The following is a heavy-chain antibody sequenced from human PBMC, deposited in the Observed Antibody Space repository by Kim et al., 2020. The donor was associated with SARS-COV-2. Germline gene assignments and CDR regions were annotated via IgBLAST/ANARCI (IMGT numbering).Heavy chain of an antibody. V-gene: IGHV4-39*01. J-gene: IGHJ1*01. CDR2: IYYSGST. D-gene: IGHD6-13*01. Sequence: SETLSLTCTVSGGSISSSSYYWGWIRQPPGKGLEWIGSIYYSGSTYYNPSLKSRVTISVDTSKNQFSLKLSSVTAADTAVYYCARHLKVNQLASAEYFQHWGQGTLVTVSS. CDR1: GGSISSSSYY. CDR3: ARHLKVNQLASAEYFQH.